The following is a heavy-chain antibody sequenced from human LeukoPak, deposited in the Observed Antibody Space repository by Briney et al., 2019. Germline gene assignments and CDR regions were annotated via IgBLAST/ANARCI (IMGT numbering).Heavy chain of an antibody. J-gene: IGHJ4*02. CDR3: ARRYCSSTNCYAFDY. Sequence: GGSLRLSCVVSGTSLSNYAMTWVRQAPGKGLEWVSYISERGGSTTYADSVKGRFTISRDTSLNTLYLQMNSLRAEDTAVYYCARRYCSSTNCYAFDYWGQGTLVTVSS. CDR1: GTSLSNYA. D-gene: IGHD2-2*01. V-gene: IGHV3-23*01. CDR2: ISERGGST.